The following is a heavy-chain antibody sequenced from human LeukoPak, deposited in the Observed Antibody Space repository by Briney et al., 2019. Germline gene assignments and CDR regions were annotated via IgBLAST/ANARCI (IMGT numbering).Heavy chain of an antibody. J-gene: IGHJ4*02. CDR3: ARSPGGNARTWLDY. CDR1: GYTFTNYA. V-gene: IGHV1-3*02. Sequence: ASVKVSRKASGYTFTNYALHWVRQAPGQRLEWMGWTNGATGNTRFSQDFQGRLTITIDTSASTAYMELSSLRSEDTAVYYCARSPGGNARTWLDYWGQGTLVTVSS. CDR2: TNGATGNT. D-gene: IGHD4-23*01.